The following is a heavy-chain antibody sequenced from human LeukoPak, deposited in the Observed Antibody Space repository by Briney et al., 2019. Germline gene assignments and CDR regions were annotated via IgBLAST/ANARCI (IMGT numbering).Heavy chain of an antibody. D-gene: IGHD3-9*01. CDR2: INPNSGGT. CDR1: GYTFTGYY. V-gene: IGHV1-2*02. J-gene: IGHJ6*02. CDR3: ARVDDILTGYTYYYYGMDV. Sequence: GASVKVSCKASGYTFTGYYMHWVRQAPGQGPEWMGWINPNSGGTNYAQKFQGRVTMTRDTSISTAYMELSRLRSDDTAVYYCARVDDILTGYTYYYYGMDVWGQGTTVTVSS.